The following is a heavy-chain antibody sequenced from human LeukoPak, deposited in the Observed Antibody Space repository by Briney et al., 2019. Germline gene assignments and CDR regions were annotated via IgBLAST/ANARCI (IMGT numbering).Heavy chain of an antibody. CDR2: IYTSGST. CDR3: ARGTMVRGVISRFDP. J-gene: IGHJ5*02. D-gene: IGHD3-10*01. Sequence: PSETLSLTCTVSGGSISSSSYYWNWIRQPAGKGLEWIGRIYTSGSTNYNSYLKSRVTISVDTSKDQFSLKLSSVTAADTAVYYCARGTMVRGVISRFDPWGQGTLVTVSS. CDR1: GGSISSSSYY. V-gene: IGHV4-61*02.